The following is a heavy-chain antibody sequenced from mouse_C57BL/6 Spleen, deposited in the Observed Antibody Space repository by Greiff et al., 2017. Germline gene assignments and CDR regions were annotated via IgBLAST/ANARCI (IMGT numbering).Heavy chain of an antibody. D-gene: IGHD1-1*01. J-gene: IGHJ1*03. CDR1: GYAFSSSW. Sequence: LQESGPELVKPGASVKISCKASGYAFSSSWMNWVKQRPGKGLEWIGRIYPGDGDTNYNGKFKGKATLTADKSSSTAYMQLSSLTSEDSAVYFCAREITTVVATVDFDVWGTGTTVTVSS. V-gene: IGHV1-82*01. CDR2: IYPGDGDT. CDR3: AREITTVVATVDFDV.